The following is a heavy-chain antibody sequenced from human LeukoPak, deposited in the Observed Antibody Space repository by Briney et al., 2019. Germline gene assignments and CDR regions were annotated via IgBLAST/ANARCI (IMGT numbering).Heavy chain of an antibody. D-gene: IGHD1-26*01. CDR3: ARDITKVGATLQNY. CDR2: INPNKGGT. Sequence: GASVKVSCKASGYSFTEFYMHWVRQAPGQGLEWMGWINPNKGGTNYAQKFQGRVTMTGDTSTSTAYMELSSLTSDDTAVYYCARDITKVGATLQNYWGQGTLVSVSS. J-gene: IGHJ4*02. V-gene: IGHV1-2*02. CDR1: GYSFTEFY.